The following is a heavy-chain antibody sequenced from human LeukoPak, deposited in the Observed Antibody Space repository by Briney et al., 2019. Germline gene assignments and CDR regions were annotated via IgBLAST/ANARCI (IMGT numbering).Heavy chain of an antibody. CDR2: VYHTGNT. CDR1: GDSLSSRTYY. D-gene: IGHD1-1*01. V-gene: IGHV4-39*02. J-gene: IGHJ4*02. Sequence: SETLSLTCTVSGDSLSSRTYYWGWIRQPPGKGLEWIGSVYHTGNTYYNPSLKSRVTMSVDKSKNHFSLSVDSVTAADTAVYYCARMTTGTTYFGYWGQGSLVTVSS. CDR3: ARMTTGTTYFGY.